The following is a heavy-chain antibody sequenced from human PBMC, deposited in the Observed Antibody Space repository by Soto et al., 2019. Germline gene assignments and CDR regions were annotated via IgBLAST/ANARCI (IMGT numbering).Heavy chain of an antibody. CDR3: ARGHSSGWIDAFDI. CDR2: IYHSGST. Sequence: SETLSLTCAVSGGSIISSNWWSWVRQPPGKGLEWIGEIYHSGSTNYNPSLRSRVTISVDTSKNQFSLKLSTVTAAETAVYYCARGHSSGWIDAFDIWGQGTMVTVSS. CDR1: GGSIISSNW. J-gene: IGHJ3*02. D-gene: IGHD6-19*01. V-gene: IGHV4-4*02.